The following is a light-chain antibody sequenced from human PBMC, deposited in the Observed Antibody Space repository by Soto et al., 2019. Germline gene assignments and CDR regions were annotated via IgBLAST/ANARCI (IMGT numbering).Light chain of an antibody. CDR2: DTS. CDR3: QQYNSWTYT. CDR1: HSLTNN. Sequence: EIVRTQSPATLSVSPGERATLSCGASHSLTNNLAWYQKKPGQVPRLLIYDTSTRATGVPARFSGSGSGTEFTLIISRLQSEDFAIYYCQQYNSWTYTFGQGTKVDIK. J-gene: IGKJ2*01. V-gene: IGKV3-15*01.